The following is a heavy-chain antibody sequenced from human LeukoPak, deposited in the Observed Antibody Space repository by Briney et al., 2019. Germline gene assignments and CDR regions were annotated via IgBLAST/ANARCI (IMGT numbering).Heavy chain of an antibody. CDR1: GFTVSRNY. J-gene: IGHJ3*02. Sequence: GGSLRLSCAASGFTVSRNYMSWVRQAPGKGLEWVSIIFSGGDTYYADSVKGRFTISRDNSKNTVYLQMNSLRAEDTAVYYCARDHPATSLTTRAFDIWGQGTMVTVSS. CDR3: ARDHPATSLTTRAFDI. D-gene: IGHD4-17*01. V-gene: IGHV3-53*01. CDR2: IFSGGDT.